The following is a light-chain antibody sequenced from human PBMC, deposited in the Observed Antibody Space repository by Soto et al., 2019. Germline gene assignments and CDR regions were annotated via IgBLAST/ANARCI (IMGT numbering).Light chain of an antibody. CDR3: SSYTSSSTLV. CDR2: DVS. J-gene: IGLJ2*01. V-gene: IGLV2-14*01. Sequence: QSVLTQPASVSGSPGQSITISCNGTSSDVGGYNYVSWYQQHPGNAPKLMIYDVSNRPSGVSNRFSGSKSGNTASLTISGLQAEDEADYYCSSYTSSSTLVFGGGTKLTVL. CDR1: SSDVGGYNY.